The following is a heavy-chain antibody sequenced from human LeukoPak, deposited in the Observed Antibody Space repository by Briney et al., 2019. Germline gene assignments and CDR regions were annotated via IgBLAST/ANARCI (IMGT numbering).Heavy chain of an antibody. CDR1: GGSISSYY. CDR3: ARRVYSGSYNWYFDL. CDR2: IYPSGST. D-gene: IGHD1-26*01. V-gene: IGHV4-4*07. J-gene: IGHJ2*01. Sequence: PSETLSLTCDVSGGSISSYYWSWIRQPAGKGLEWIGRIYPSGSTNYNPSLTSRVTMSVDTSKNQFSLKLRSVTAADTAVYYCARRVYSGSYNWYFDLWGRGTLVTVS.